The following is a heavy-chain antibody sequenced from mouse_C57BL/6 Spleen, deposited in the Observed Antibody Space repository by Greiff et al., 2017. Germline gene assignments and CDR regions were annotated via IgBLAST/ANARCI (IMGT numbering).Heavy chain of an antibody. CDR1: GYAFSSYW. D-gene: IGHD3-2*02. J-gene: IGHJ2*01. CDR2: IYPGDRDT. Sequence: VQLQQSGPELVKPGASVKISCKASGYAFSSYWMNWVKQRPGKGLEWIGRIYPGDRDTNYNGKFKGKATLTADKSSSTAYMQLSSLTSEDSVVYCCARLGSSSHYFDYWGQGTTLSVSS. V-gene: IGHV1-82*01. CDR3: ARLGSSSHYFDY.